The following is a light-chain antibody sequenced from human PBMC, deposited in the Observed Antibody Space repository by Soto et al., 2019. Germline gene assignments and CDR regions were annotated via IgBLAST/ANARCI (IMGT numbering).Light chain of an antibody. J-gene: IGKJ5*01. CDR2: ATS. CDR3: QQRSNWPIT. V-gene: IGKV1-39*01. CDR1: QAIHSY. Sequence: DIQMTQSPSSLSASVGDRVTITCRASQAIHSYLNWYQQKPGKAPNLLIFATSTLQSGVPSRFSGSGSGTDFTLTISSLQPEDFAVYYCQQRSNWPITFGQGTRLEIK.